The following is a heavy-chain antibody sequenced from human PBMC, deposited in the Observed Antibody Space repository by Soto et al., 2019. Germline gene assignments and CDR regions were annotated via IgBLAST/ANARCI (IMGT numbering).Heavy chain of an antibody. V-gene: IGHV4-59*01. Sequence: SETLSLTCTVSGGSISSYYWSWIRQPPGKGLEWIGYIYYSGSTNYNPSLKSRVTISVDTSKNQFSLKLSSVTAADTAVYYCATFEYSSSFFDYWGQGTLVTVS. J-gene: IGHJ4*02. CDR3: ATFEYSSSFFDY. CDR1: GGSISSYY. D-gene: IGHD6-6*01. CDR2: IYYSGST.